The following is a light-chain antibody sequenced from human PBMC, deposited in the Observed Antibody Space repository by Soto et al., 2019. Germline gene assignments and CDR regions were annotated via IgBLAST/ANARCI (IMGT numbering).Light chain of an antibody. CDR1: QSVSSYY. V-gene: IGKV3-20*01. CDR2: AAS. Sequence: EIVLTQSPGTLSLSPGEGATLSCRASQSVSSYYLAWYQQKPGQAPRLLIYAASSRATGIPDRFSGSGSGTDFTLTISRLEPEDFAVYYCQQYGRTFGQGTKVEIK. CDR3: QQYGRT. J-gene: IGKJ1*01.